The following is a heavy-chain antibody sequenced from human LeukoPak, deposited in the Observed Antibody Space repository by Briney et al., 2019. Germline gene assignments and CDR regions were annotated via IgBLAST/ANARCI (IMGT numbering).Heavy chain of an antibody. CDR2: ISGSGGHT. CDR3: AKGGVATMRDGYNYYYYYMEV. J-gene: IGHJ6*03. CDR1: GITFTSHA. D-gene: IGHD5-24*01. Sequence: SGGSLRLSCAASGITFTSHAMSWVRQASGKGLEWVSLISGSGGHTYYGDSVKGRFTISRDNSKSTLYLQMNSLRAEDTAVYYCAKGGVATMRDGYNYYYYYMEVWGRGTTVTVSS. V-gene: IGHV3-23*01.